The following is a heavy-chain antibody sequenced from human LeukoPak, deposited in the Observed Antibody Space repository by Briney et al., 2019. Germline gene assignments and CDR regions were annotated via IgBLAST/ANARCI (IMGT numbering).Heavy chain of an antibody. CDR1: GFTFSDYY. CDR2: ISSSGSTI. D-gene: IGHD4-11*01. V-gene: IGHV3-11*01. CDR3: ARDTGVTTVDGMDV. J-gene: IGHJ6*02. Sequence: GGSLRLSCAASGFTFSDYYMSWIRQAPGKGLEWVSYISSSGSTIYYADSVKGRFTISRDNAKNSLYLQMNSLRAEDAAVYYCARDTGVTTVDGMDVWGQGTTVTVSS.